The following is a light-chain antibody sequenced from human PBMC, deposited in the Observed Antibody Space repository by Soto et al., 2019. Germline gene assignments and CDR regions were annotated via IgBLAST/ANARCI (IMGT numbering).Light chain of an antibody. CDR1: QSISTW. CDR3: QQYNHYST. CDR2: KAS. J-gene: IGKJ1*01. V-gene: IGKV1-5*03. Sequence: DIQMTQSPSTLSASVGDRVTITCRASQSISTWLAWYQQKPGKAPKLLIYKASSLESGVPSRFSGSGSGTEFTLTISSLQPDDFATYYCQQYNHYSTFGQGTKVEIK.